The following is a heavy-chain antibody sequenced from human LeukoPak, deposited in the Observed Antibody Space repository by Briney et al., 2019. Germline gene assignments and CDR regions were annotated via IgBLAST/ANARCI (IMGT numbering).Heavy chain of an antibody. D-gene: IGHD2-21*02. CDR2: INQGGSEK. Sequence: GRSLRLSCAASGFTFSSYAMHWVRQAPGKGLEWLANINQGGSEKYYVDSVKGRFTISRDNAKNSLFLQMNSLRAEDTAVYYCARDVGDLWGQGTLVTVSS. J-gene: IGHJ4*02. CDR1: GFTFSSYA. CDR3: ARDVGDL. V-gene: IGHV3-7*01.